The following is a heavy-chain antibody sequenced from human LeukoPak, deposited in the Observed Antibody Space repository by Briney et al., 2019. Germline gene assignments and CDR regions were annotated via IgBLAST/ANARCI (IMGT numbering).Heavy chain of an antibody. CDR3: AKETHQDYDFWSGTHEYYFDY. Sequence: GGPLRLPGAASGSTFSSYDMHWVRQSPGKGLEWVAFIRYDGSNKYYADSVKGRFTISRDNSKNTLYLQMNSLRAEDTAVYYCAKETHQDYDFWSGTHEYYFDYWGQGTLVTVSS. J-gene: IGHJ4*02. CDR1: GSTFSSYD. V-gene: IGHV3-30*02. D-gene: IGHD3-3*01. CDR2: IRYDGSNK.